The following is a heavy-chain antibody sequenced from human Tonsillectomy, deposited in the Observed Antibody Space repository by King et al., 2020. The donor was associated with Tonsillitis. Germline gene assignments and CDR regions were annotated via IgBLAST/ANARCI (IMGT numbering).Heavy chain of an antibody. Sequence: VQLVESGGGVIQPGGSLRLSCAASAFTFSTYGMHWVRQAPGKGLEWVAFIRNDGINKYYADSVKGRFTISRDNSKNTLYLQMNSLRPEDTAVYYCAKDGWEYNGRGVWFDPWGQGTLVTVSS. CDR2: IRNDGINK. D-gene: IGHD1-14*01. V-gene: IGHV3-30*02. J-gene: IGHJ5*02. CDR1: AFTFSTYG. CDR3: AKDGWEYNGRGVWFDP.